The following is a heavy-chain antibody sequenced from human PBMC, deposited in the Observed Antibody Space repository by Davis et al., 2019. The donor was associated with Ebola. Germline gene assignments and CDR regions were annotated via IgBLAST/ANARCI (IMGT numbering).Heavy chain of an antibody. CDR1: GGSISTYY. V-gene: IGHV4-59*12. Sequence: PSETLSLTCTVPGGSISTYYWSWIRQPPGKGLEWIGYIHYSGRANYNPSLKSRVSISIDTSKNQFSLRLTSVSAADTAMYYCARVAVPAATNYYSSGLVVWGQGTAVTVSS. D-gene: IGHD2-2*01. CDR3: ARVAVPAATNYYSSGLVV. J-gene: IGHJ6*02. CDR2: IHYSGRA.